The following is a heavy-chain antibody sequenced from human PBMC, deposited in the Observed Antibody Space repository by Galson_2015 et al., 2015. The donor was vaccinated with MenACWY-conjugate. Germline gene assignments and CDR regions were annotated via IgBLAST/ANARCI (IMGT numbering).Heavy chain of an antibody. CDR1: GGSASSSGYY. V-gene: IGHV4-61*08. D-gene: IGHD2-15*01. J-gene: IGHJ5*02. CDR3: ARVRGGSHNWVDP. CDR2: IYDSGTT. Sequence: SETLSLTCTVSGGSASSSGYYWTWIRQPPGKGLEWIGLIYDSGTTKYNPSLKGRVTISLDTSKNQVSLKLSSVTAADTAVYYCARVRGGSHNWVDPWGQGTLVTVSS.